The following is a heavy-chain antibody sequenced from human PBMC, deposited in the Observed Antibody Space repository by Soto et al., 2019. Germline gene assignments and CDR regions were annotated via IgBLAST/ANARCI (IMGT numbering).Heavy chain of an antibody. CDR2: ISGSGAST. CDR3: AKGPNYYDSSGYHY. CDR1: GFTFSSYA. Sequence: GGSLRLSCAASGFTFSSYAMSWVRQAPGKGLEWVSAISGSGASTYYADSVKGRFTISRDNSKNTLYLQMNSLRAEDTAVYYCAKGPNYYDSSGYHYWGQGTLVTVSS. D-gene: IGHD3-22*01. J-gene: IGHJ4*02. V-gene: IGHV3-23*01.